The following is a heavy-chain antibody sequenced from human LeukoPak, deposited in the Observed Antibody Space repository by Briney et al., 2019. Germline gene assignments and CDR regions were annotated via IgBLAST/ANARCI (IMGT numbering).Heavy chain of an antibody. Sequence: GGSLRLSCAASGFTFSSYAMSWVRQAPGKGLEWVSAISGSGGSTYYADSVKGRFTISRDNSKNTLYLQMNSLRAEDTAVYYCAKAQDIVVVPAAIDYYGMDVWGQGTTVTVSS. D-gene: IGHD2-2*01. J-gene: IGHJ6*02. CDR3: AKAQDIVVVPAAIDYYGMDV. V-gene: IGHV3-23*01. CDR2: ISGSGGST. CDR1: GFTFSSYA.